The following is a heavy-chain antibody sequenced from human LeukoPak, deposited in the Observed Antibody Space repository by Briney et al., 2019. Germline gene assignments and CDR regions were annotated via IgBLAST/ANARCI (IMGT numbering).Heavy chain of an antibody. D-gene: IGHD3-9*01. CDR1: GGSISCGDYY. V-gene: IGHV4-30-4*01. Sequence: SETLSLTCTVSGGSISCGDYYWRWIRQPPGKGLEWIGYIYYSGSTYYNPSLKSRVTISVDTSKNQFSLKLSSATAADTAVYYCGSQQVDILTGYRDYWGQGTLVTVSS. J-gene: IGHJ4*02. CDR2: IYYSGST. CDR3: GSQQVDILTGYRDY.